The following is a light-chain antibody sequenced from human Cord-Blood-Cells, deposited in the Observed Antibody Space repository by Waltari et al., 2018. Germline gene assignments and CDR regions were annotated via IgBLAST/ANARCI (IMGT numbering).Light chain of an antibody. CDR1: QDISNY. V-gene: IGKV1-33*01. CDR3: QQYDNLPRVT. J-gene: IGKJ2*01. Sequence: DIQMTQSPSSLSASVGDRVTITCQASQDISNYFNWYQPKSGKAPKLLIYDASNLETGVPSRFSGSGSGTDFTFTISSLQPEDIATYYCQQYDNLPRVTFGQGTKLEIK. CDR2: DAS.